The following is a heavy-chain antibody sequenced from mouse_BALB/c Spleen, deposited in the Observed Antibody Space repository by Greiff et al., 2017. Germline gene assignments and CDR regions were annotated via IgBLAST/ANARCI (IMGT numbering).Heavy chain of an antibody. CDR1: GFSLTSYG. V-gene: IGHV2-9*02. CDR3: ARGDVPWFAY. Sequence: VKLQESGPGLVAPSQSLSITCTVSGFSLTSYGVHWVRQPPGKGLEWLGVIWAGGSTNYNSALMSRLSISKDNSKSQVFLKMNSLQTDDTAMYYCARGDVPWFAYWGQGTLVTVSA. D-gene: IGHD3-3*01. J-gene: IGHJ3*01. CDR2: IWAGGST.